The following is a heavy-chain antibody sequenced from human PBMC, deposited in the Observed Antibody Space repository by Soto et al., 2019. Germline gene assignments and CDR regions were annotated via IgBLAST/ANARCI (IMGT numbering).Heavy chain of an antibody. J-gene: IGHJ6*02. CDR2: INAGNGNT. D-gene: IGHD1-26*01. CDR1: GYTFTSYA. CDR3: ARGPGWEGYMDV. Sequence: ASVKVSCKASGYTFTSYAMHWVRQAPGQRLEWMGWINAGNGNTKYSQKFQGRVTITRDTSASTAYMELSSLRSEDTAVYYCARGPGWEGYMDVWGQGTTVTVSS. V-gene: IGHV1-3*01.